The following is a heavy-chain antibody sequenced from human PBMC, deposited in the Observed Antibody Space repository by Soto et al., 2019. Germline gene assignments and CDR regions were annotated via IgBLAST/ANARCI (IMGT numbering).Heavy chain of an antibody. V-gene: IGHV3-23*01. J-gene: IGHJ4*02. CDR1: GFTFNISA. CDR2: TGASGRTT. Sequence: GGSLRLSCAASGFTFNISAMTWVRQAPGKVLEWVSTTGASGRTTYYAHSVKGRFTVSRDNSKNTLDLQMSSLRAEDTAVYYCATVHNTSRSFDYWGQGTLVTVSS. D-gene: IGHD2-2*02. CDR3: ATVHNTSRSFDY.